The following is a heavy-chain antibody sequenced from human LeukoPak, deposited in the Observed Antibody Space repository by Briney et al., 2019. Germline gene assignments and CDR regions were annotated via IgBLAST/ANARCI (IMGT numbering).Heavy chain of an antibody. CDR2: ISGSGSSDT. Sequence: GGSLRLSCAASGFTLSNSAMNWVRQAPGKGLEWVSVISGSGSSDTYYADSVRGRFTISRDSSKNTLYLQMNSLRAEDTAIYYCAKGPTGGYWGQGTLVTVSS. J-gene: IGHJ4*02. D-gene: IGHD3-10*01. CDR1: GFTLSNSA. V-gene: IGHV3-23*01. CDR3: AKGPTGGY.